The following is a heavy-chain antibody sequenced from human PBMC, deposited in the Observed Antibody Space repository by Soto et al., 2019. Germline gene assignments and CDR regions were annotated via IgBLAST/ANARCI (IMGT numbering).Heavy chain of an antibody. V-gene: IGHV4-39*01. CDR2: IYYSGST. J-gene: IGHJ5*02. Sequence: PSETLSLTCTVSGGSISSSSYYWGWIRQPPGKGLEWIGSIYYSGSTYYNPSLKSRVTISVDTSKNQFSLKLSSVTAADTAVYYCARHDLSLPNYYDSSANWFDPWGRGTLVTVSS. D-gene: IGHD3-22*01. CDR1: GGSISSSSYY. CDR3: ARHDLSLPNYYDSSANWFDP.